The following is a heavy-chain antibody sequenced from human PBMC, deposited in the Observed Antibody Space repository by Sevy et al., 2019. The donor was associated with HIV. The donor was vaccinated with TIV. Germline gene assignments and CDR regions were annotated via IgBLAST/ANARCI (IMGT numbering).Heavy chain of an antibody. Sequence: GGSLRLSCAASGFTFSDYYMSWIRQAPGKGLEWVSYISSSSNYTNYADSVKGRFTISRDNAKKSMYLQMNSLRAEDTAVYYCAREGYWSGGSWYSEGQFPDYWGQGTLVTVSS. CDR3: AREGYWSGGSWYSEGQFPDY. J-gene: IGHJ4*02. CDR2: ISSSSNYT. CDR1: GFTFSDYY. D-gene: IGHD2-15*01. V-gene: IGHV3-11*06.